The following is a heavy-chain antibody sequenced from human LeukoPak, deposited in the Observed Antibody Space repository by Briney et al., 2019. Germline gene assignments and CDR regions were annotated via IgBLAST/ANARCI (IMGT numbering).Heavy chain of an antibody. J-gene: IGHJ4*02. CDR2: IFPGGSDT. D-gene: IGHD2-15*01. CDR3: ARHLVVDSHSAMDY. CDR1: GYSFSSYW. V-gene: IGHV5-51*01. Sequence: GESLKISCKVSGYSFSSYWIGWVRQMPGKGLDWMGIIFPGGSDTRYSPSFQGQVTISADKSISTAFLQWSSLKASDTAIYYCARHLVVDSHSAMDYWGQGTLVTVSS.